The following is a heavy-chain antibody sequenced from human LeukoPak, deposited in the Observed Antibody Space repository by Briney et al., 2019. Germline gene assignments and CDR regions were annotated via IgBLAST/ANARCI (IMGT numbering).Heavy chain of an antibody. Sequence: GGSLRLSCAASGFTFSSYAMSWVRQAPGKGLEWVSAISGSGGSTYYADSVKGRFTISRDNSKNTLYLQMNSLRAEDTAVYYCAKDPSYGSGSNYDAFHIWGQGTMVTVSS. V-gene: IGHV3-23*01. CDR1: GFTFSSYA. CDR2: ISGSGGST. CDR3: AKDPSYGSGSNYDAFHI. D-gene: IGHD3-10*01. J-gene: IGHJ3*02.